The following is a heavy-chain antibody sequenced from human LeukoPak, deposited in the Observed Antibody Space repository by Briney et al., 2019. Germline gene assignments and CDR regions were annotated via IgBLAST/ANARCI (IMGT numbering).Heavy chain of an antibody. V-gene: IGHV3-23*01. D-gene: IGHD3-22*01. CDR1: GFRFSDFV. J-gene: IGHJ4*02. Sequence: SGGSLRLSCAASGFRFSDFVMTWVRQAPGKGLEWVSGVSGTGTYDADSVKGRFTISRDNSKNTLYLQMNSLRAEDTAVYYCASRRFRSGYSDYWGQGTLVTVSS. CDR2: VSGTGT. CDR3: ASRRFRSGYSDY.